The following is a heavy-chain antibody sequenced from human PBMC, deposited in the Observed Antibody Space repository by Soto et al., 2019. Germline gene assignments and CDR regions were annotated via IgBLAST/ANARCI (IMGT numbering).Heavy chain of an antibody. CDR2: ISGSGGST. CDR1: GFTFSSYA. D-gene: IGHD2-2*01. Sequence: GGSLRLSCAASGFTFSSYAMSWVRQAPGKGLEWVSAISGSGGSTYYADSVKSRFTISRDNSKNTLYLQMNSLRAEDTAVYYCAKDLIGVPAAKAEYFQHWGQGTLVTVSS. CDR3: AKDLIGVPAAKAEYFQH. J-gene: IGHJ1*01. V-gene: IGHV3-23*01.